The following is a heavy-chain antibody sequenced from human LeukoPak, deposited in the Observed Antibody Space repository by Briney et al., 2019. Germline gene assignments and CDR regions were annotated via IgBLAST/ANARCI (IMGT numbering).Heavy chain of an antibody. CDR1: GFTFSSYG. Sequence: PGGSLRLSCAASGFTFSSYGMHWVRQAPGKGLEWVAFIRYDGSNKYYADSVKGRFTISRDNSKNTLYLQMNSLRAEDTAVYYCAKVNRFLEWAYYYYYMDVWGKGTTVTVSS. CDR3: AKVNRFLEWAYYYYYMDV. CDR2: IRYDGSNK. J-gene: IGHJ6*03. D-gene: IGHD3-3*01. V-gene: IGHV3-30*02.